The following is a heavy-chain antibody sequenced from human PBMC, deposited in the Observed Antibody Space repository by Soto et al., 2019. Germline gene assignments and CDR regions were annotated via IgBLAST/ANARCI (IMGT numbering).Heavy chain of an antibody. CDR3: ARGSDIVVVPELNYFDY. CDR2: IYYSGST. CDR1: GGSISSYY. V-gene: IGHV4-59*08. Sequence: SETLSLTCTVSGGSISSYYWSWIRQPPGKGLEWIGYIYYSGSTNYNPSLKSRVTISVDTSKNQFSLKLSSVTAADTAVYYCARGSDIVVVPELNYFDYWGQGTLVTVSS. D-gene: IGHD2-2*01. J-gene: IGHJ4*02.